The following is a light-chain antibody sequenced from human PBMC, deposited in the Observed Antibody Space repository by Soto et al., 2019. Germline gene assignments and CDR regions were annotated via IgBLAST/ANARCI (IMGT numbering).Light chain of an antibody. Sequence: EIVLTQSPAALSLSPGGIATLSCRVSQSINIYLAWYQQKLGQAPRLLIYDASIRATGIPARFSGSGSETDFTLTISSLEPEDFGVYYCQQRYSWPLTLGGGTKVEIK. J-gene: IGKJ4*01. CDR2: DAS. CDR1: QSINIY. CDR3: QQRYSWPLT. V-gene: IGKV3-11*01.